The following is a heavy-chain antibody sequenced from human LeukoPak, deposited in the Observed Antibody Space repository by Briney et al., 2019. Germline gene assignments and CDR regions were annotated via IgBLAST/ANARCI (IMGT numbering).Heavy chain of an antibody. D-gene: IGHD3-3*01. J-gene: IGHJ4*02. CDR1: GFTFSSYA. V-gene: IGHV3-7*01. Sequence: GGSLRLSCAASGFTFSSYAMSWVRQAPGKGLEGVANIKQDGSEKYYVDSVKGRFTISRDNAKNSLYLQMNSLRAEDTAVYYCARDAITIFGVVQHYDYWGQGTLVTVSS. CDR3: ARDAITIFGVVQHYDY. CDR2: IKQDGSEK.